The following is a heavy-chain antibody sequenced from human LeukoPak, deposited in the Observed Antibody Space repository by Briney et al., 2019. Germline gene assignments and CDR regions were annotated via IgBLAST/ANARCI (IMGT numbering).Heavy chain of an antibody. CDR2: IIPIFGTA. V-gene: IGHV1-69*01. Sequence: GASVKVSCKASGGTFSSYAISWVRQAPGQGLEWMGGIIPIFGTANYAQKFQGRVTITADESTSTAYMELSSLRSEDTAVYYCARAAGIPYYFDYWGRGTLVTVSS. J-gene: IGHJ4*02. CDR3: ARAAGIPYYFDY. CDR1: GGTFSSYA. D-gene: IGHD6-13*01.